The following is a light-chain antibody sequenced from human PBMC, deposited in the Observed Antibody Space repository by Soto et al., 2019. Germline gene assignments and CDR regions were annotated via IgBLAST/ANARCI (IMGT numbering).Light chain of an antibody. J-gene: IGKJ4*01. CDR2: STS. V-gene: IGKV1-6*01. CDR1: QGIRND. Sequence: AIQLTQSPDSLSASVGDTVTIACRASQGIRNDLGWYQQKPGQAPKLLMFSTSNVQGGVPSRFNVSGSRTDFTLTISGLQPDDFSTYYCLQSYIYPLSFGGGTKGEIK. CDR3: LQSYIYPLS.